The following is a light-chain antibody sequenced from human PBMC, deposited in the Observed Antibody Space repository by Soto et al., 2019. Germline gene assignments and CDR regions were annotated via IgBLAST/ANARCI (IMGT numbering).Light chain of an antibody. J-gene: IGLJ1*01. CDR2: EVS. CDR3: CSYAGSSTSYV. V-gene: IGLV2-23*02. Sequence: QSVLTQPASVYGSPGQSITISCTGTSSDNGSYNLVSWYQQHPGKAPKLMIYEVSKRPSGVSNRFSGSKSGNTGSLTISGLQAEYEADYYCCSYAGSSTSYVFGTGTKVTVL. CDR1: SSDNGSYNL.